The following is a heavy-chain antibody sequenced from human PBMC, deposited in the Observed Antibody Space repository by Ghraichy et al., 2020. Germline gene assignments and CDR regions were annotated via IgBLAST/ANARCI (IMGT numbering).Heavy chain of an antibody. D-gene: IGHD6-19*01. V-gene: IGHV3-9*01. CDR2: ISWNSGSI. CDR1: GFTFDDYA. CDR3: AKDLSSGAPKGQAAGGAFDI. Sequence: GGSLRLSCAASGFTFDDYAMHWVRQAPGKGLEWVSGISWNSGSIGYADSVKGRFTISRDNAKNSLYLQMNSLRAEDTALYYCAKDLSSGAPKGQAAGGAFDIWGQGTMVTVSS. J-gene: IGHJ3*02.